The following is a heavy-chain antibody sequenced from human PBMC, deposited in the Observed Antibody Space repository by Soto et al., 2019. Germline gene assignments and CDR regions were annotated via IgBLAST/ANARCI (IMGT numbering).Heavy chain of an antibody. CDR2: ISYDGSNK. CDR3: APLGIAAAD. V-gene: IGHV3-30-3*01. CDR1: GFTFSSYA. J-gene: IGHJ4*02. Sequence: QSGGSLRLSCAASGFTFSSYAMHWVRQAPGKGLEWVAVISYDGSNKYYADSVKGRFTISRDNSKNTLYLQMNSLRAEDTAVYYCAPLGIAAADWGQGTLVTVSS. D-gene: IGHD6-13*01.